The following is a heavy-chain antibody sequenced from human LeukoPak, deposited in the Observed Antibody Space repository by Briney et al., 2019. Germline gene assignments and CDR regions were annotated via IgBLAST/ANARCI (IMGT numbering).Heavy chain of an antibody. J-gene: IGHJ4*02. Sequence: SGGSLRLSCAASGFTFSNYWMTWVRQAPGKGLEWVANIKHDGSEKYYVDSMKGRFTISRDNAKNSLYLQMNSLRAEDTAVYYCARDPDIVATTDFDXXXXGTLVTVSS. CDR2: IKHDGSEK. D-gene: IGHD5-12*01. CDR3: ARDPDIVATTDFDX. V-gene: IGHV3-7*01. CDR1: GFTFSNYW.